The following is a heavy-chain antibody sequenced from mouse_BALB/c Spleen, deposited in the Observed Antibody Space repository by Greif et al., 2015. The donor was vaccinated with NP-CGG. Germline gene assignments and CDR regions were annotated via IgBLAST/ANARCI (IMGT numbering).Heavy chain of an antibody. D-gene: IGHD1-1*01. Sequence: EVHLVESGGGLVKPGGSLKLSCAASGFAFSSYDMSWVRQTPEKRLEWVAYISSGGGSTYYPDTVKGRFTISRDNAKNTLYLQMSSLKSEDTAMYYCARVYGSSYFDYWGQGTTLTVSS. CDR1: GFAFSSYD. V-gene: IGHV5-12-1*01. J-gene: IGHJ2*01. CDR2: ISSGGGST. CDR3: ARVYGSSYFDY.